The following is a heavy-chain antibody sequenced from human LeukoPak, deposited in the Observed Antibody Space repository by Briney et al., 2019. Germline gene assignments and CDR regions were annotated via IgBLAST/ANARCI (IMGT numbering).Heavy chain of an antibody. Sequence: SETLSLTCAVSGGSIKSNNWWSWVRQPPGKGLEWIGEIYHSGSTNYNPSLESRVTVSVDKSKNQFSLDLSSVTAADTAVYYCARDRRGYSGYDLDYWGPGTLVTVSS. CDR2: IYHSGST. CDR3: ARDRRGYSGYDLDY. J-gene: IGHJ4*02. V-gene: IGHV4-4*02. D-gene: IGHD5-12*01. CDR1: GGSIKSNNW.